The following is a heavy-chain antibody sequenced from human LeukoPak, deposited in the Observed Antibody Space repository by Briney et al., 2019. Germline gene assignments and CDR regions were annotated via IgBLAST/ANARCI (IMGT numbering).Heavy chain of an antibody. V-gene: IGHV3-7*01. CDR1: GFTFSSYW. Sequence: GGSLRLSCAASGFTFSSYWMSWVRQAPGKGLEWVANIKQDGSEKYYVDSVEGRFTISRDNAKNSLYLQMNSLRAEDTAMYYCARVIGIVPAASFDYWGQGTLVTVSS. CDR3: ARVIGIVPAASFDY. D-gene: IGHD2-2*01. J-gene: IGHJ4*02. CDR2: IKQDGSEK.